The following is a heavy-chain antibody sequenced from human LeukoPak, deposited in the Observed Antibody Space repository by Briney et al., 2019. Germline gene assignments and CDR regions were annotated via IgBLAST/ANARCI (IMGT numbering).Heavy chain of an antibody. V-gene: IGHV1-2*02. J-gene: IGHJ5*02. CDR1: GYTFIAYY. Sequence: ASVKVCCKASGYTFIAYYMHWVRQAPGQGLEWMGWINPNSGGTNYAQKFQGRVTMTRDTSISTAYMDLSRLRSDDTAMYYCARDVGITVADSFDPWGQGALVTVSS. D-gene: IGHD6-13*01. CDR2: INPNSGGT. CDR3: ARDVGITVADSFDP.